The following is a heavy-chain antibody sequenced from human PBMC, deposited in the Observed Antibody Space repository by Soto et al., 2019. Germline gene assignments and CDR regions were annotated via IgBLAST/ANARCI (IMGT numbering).Heavy chain of an antibody. D-gene: IGHD6-13*01. Sequence: SVKVSCKASGYTFTSYAMHWVRQAPGQRLEWMGWINAGNGNTKYSQKFQGRVTITRDTSASTAYMELSSLRSEDTAVYYCARVRATAGTVCFDNWGKGTLFTVAS. CDR2: INAGNGNT. CDR1: GYTFTSYA. V-gene: IGHV1-3*01. J-gene: IGHJ4*02. CDR3: ARVRATAGTVCFDN.